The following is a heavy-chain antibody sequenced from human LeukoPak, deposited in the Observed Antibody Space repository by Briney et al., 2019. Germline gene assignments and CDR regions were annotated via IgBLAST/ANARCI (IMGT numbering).Heavy chain of an antibody. CDR2: ISSSGSII. J-gene: IGHJ4*02. Sequence: GGSLRLSCAASGFTFSNYKMNWVRQAPGKGLEWVSYISSSGSIIYFSDSVKGRFTISRDNAKNSLYLQMNSLRAEDTAVYYCARGNHCSGGSCYSLDYWGQGTLVTVSS. CDR3: ARGNHCSGGSCYSLDY. CDR1: GFTFSNYK. V-gene: IGHV3-48*03. D-gene: IGHD2-15*01.